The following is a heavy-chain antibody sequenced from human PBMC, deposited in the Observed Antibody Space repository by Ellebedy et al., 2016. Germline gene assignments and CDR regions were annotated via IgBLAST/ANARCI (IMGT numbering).Heavy chain of an antibody. CDR3: ARGGENWGLDY. Sequence: SETLSLTXAVYGGSFSGYYWSWIRQPPGKGLEWIGEINHSGSTNYNPSLKSRVTISVDTSKNQFSLKLSSVTAADTAVYYCARGGENWGLDYWGQGTLVTVSS. J-gene: IGHJ4*02. V-gene: IGHV4-34*01. D-gene: IGHD7-27*01. CDR2: INHSGST. CDR1: GGSFSGYY.